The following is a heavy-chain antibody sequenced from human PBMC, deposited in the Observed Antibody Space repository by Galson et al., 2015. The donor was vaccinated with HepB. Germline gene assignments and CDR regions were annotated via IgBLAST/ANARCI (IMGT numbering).Heavy chain of an antibody. CDR3: TRDDRGAAAGY. J-gene: IGHJ4*02. Sequence: WTWVRQPGGKGLEWIGRIYITGSTTYNPSLKSRLTMSVDTSKNQFSLTLTSVTAADTALYFCTRDDRGAAAGYWGQGTLVTVSS. D-gene: IGHD6-13*01. CDR2: IYITGST. V-gene: IGHV4-4*07.